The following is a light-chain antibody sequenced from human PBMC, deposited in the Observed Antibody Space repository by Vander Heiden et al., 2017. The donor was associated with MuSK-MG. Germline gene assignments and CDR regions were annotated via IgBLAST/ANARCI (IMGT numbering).Light chain of an antibody. J-gene: IGLJ2*01. V-gene: IGLV1-40*01. CDR3: QSYDNSLSVHVV. CDR2: GNS. Sequence: QSMLTQPPSVSGAPGQSVTISCTGSSSTIGAGYDVHWYQQLPGTAPNLLIYGNSNRPSGVPDRFSCSKSGTSAALAITGLQAEDEADYYCQSYDNSLSVHVVFGGGTKLTVL. CDR1: SSTIGAGYD.